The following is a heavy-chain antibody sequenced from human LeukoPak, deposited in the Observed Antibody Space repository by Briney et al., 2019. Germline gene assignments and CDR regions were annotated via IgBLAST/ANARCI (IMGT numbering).Heavy chain of an antibody. Sequence: PSETLSLTCAVYGGSFSGYYWSWIRQPPGKGLEWIGSIYYSGSTYYNPSLKSRVTISVDTSKNQFSLKLSSVTAADTAVYYCARAVTSSSSWYKWVNWFDPWGQGTLVTVSS. CDR3: ARAVTSSSSWYKWVNWFDP. J-gene: IGHJ5*02. V-gene: IGHV4-34*01. CDR2: IYYSGST. CDR1: GGSFSGYY. D-gene: IGHD6-13*01.